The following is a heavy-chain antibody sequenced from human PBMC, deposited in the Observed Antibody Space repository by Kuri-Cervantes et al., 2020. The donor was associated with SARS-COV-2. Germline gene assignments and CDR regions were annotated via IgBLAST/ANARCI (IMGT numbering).Heavy chain of an antibody. D-gene: IGHD4-23*01. J-gene: IGHJ2*01. V-gene: IGHV4-34*01. CDR2: INHSGDT. Sequence: SETLSLTCEVYGGSFSGYYWSWIRQPPGKGLEWIGDINHSGDTNYNPSLKTRLTIFEDMSKNQVSLKLSSVTAADTAVYYCARQTLDWYFDLWGRGTLVTVTS. CDR1: GGSFSGYY. CDR3: ARQTLDWYFDL.